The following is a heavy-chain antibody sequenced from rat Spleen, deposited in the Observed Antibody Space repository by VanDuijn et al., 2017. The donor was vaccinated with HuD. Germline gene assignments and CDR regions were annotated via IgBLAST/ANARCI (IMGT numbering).Heavy chain of an antibody. CDR1: GFTFSTYG. J-gene: IGHJ2*01. CDR3: VRRHYGYTDYFDY. Sequence: EVQLVESGGGLVQPGRSMKLSCAASGFTFSTYGMHWIRQAPTKGLEWVASISPSGGSTYYRDSVKGRFTISRDNAKSILYLQMDSLRSEDMATYYCVRRHYGYTDYFDYWGQGVMVTVSS. V-gene: IGHV5-19*01. CDR2: ISPSGGST. D-gene: IGHD1-9*01.